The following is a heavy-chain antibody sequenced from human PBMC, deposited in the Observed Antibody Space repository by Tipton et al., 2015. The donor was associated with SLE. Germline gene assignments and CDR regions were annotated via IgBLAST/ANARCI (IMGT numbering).Heavy chain of an antibody. CDR1: GGSISSSTDY. J-gene: IGHJ5*02. CDR2: IYYSGST. CDR3: VRHTYVLDWFDP. D-gene: IGHD3-16*01. V-gene: IGHV4-39*01. Sequence: TLSLTCTVSGGSISSSTDYWGWIRQPPGKGLEWIGSIYYSGSTYYNPSLKSRVTISVDTSKNQVSLKLISVSAADTAKYYCVRHTYVLDWFDPWGQGILVTVSS.